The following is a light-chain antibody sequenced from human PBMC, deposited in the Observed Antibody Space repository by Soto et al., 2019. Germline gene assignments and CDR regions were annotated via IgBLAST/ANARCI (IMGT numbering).Light chain of an antibody. CDR2: GDN. J-gene: IGLJ2*01. CDR1: NSNIGASND. CDR3: HPLESSLRGSG. V-gene: IGLV1-40*01. Sequence: QSVLTQPPSVSGAPGQRVTISCTGGNSNIGASNDVHWYQQIPGTAPKLLIYGDNNRPSGVPDRFSGSKSGTSASLAITGPRGGEGGDFYCHPLESSLRGSGFGGGTKVPVL.